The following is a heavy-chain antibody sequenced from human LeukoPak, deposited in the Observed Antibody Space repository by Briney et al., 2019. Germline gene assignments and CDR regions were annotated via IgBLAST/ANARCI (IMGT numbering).Heavy chain of an antibody. CDR2: FDPEHGET. J-gene: IGHJ4*02. V-gene: IGHV1-24*01. CDR1: GYTLTELA. Sequence: ASVKVSCKVSGYTLTELAMHWVRQAPGKGLEWVGGFDPEHGETIYAQKLQGRVTMTEDTSTDTAYMELSSLRSEDTAVYYCATTLPKYSYGTSDPFDYWGQGTLVTVSS. CDR3: ATTLPKYSYGTSDPFDY. D-gene: IGHD3-22*01.